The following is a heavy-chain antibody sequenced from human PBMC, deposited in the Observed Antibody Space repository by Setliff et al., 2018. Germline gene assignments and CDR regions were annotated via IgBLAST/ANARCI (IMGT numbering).Heavy chain of an antibody. CDR3: ARDSSHFIRVLDS. J-gene: IGHJ4*02. V-gene: IGHV1-18*04. D-gene: IGHD3-10*01. Sequence: ASVKVSCKASGYSFTSYGITWVRQAPGQGLEWMGWISPYNGDTRFAQKFQGRVTISRDNAKNSLFLQMDNLRAEDTAQYFCARDSSHFIRVLDSWGQGTLVTVSS. CDR2: ISPYNGDT. CDR1: GYSFTSYG.